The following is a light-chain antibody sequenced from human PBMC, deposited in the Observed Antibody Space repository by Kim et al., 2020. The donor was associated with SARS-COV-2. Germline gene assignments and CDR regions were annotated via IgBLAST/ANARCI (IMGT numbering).Light chain of an antibody. CDR3: QSYDSSLSGSRV. V-gene: IGLV1-40*01. J-gene: IGLJ3*02. CDR1: YSNIGAGYD. CDR2: GNS. Sequence: QSVLTQPPSVSGAPGQRVTISCTGSYSNIGAGYDVHWYQQLQGMAPKLLIFGNSIRPSGVPDRFSGSKAGTSASLAITGLQAEDEADYYCQSYDSSLSGSRVFGGGTKLTVL.